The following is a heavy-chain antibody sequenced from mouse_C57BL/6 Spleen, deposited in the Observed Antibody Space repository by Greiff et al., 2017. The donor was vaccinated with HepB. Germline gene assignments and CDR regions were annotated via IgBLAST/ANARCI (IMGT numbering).Heavy chain of an antibody. CDR1: GFSLTSYG. CDR2: IWSGGST. Sequence: QVQLQQSGPGLVQPSQSLSITCTVSGFSLTSYGVHWVRQSPGKGLEWLGVIWSGGSTDYNAAFISRLSISKDNSKSQVFFKMNSLQADDTAIYYCARKGGTTGSSTGVLTGTDAMDYWGQGTSVTVSS. D-gene: IGHD1-1*01. CDR3: ARKGGTTGSSTGVLTGTDAMDY. J-gene: IGHJ4*01. V-gene: IGHV2-2*01.